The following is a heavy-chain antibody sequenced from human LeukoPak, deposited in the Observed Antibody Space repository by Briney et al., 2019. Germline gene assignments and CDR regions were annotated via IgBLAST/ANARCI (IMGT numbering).Heavy chain of an antibody. CDR3: ARGHAYCSSTSCHPFDY. Sequence: ASVTVSCKASGYTFTGYYIHWVRQAPGQGLEWMGWINPGSGGTKYAQNFQGRVTMTRDTSISAAYMELRRLTFDDTAVYYCARGHAYCSSTSCHPFDYWGQGTLVTVSS. J-gene: IGHJ4*02. V-gene: IGHV1-2*02. D-gene: IGHD2-2*01. CDR1: GYTFTGYY. CDR2: INPGSGGT.